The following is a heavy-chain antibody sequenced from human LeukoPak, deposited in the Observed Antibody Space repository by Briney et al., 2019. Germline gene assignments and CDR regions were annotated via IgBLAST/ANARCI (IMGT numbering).Heavy chain of an antibody. CDR1: GFTFSSYW. V-gene: IGHV3-7*01. CDR2: IKQDGSEK. Sequence: VQPGGSLRLSCAASGFTFSSYWMSWVRQAPGKGLEWVANIKQDGSEKYYVDSVKGRFTISRDNAKNSLYLQMNSLRAEDTAVYYCARVYRRESSSWYSGFFDYWGQGTLVTVSS. D-gene: IGHD6-13*01. CDR3: ARVYRRESSSWYSGFFDY. J-gene: IGHJ4*02.